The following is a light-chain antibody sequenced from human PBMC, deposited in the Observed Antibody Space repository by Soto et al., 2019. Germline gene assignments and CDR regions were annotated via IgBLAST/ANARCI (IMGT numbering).Light chain of an antibody. CDR2: WAS. Sequence: DIVMTQSPDSLAVSLGERATINCKSSQSVLYSSNNKNYLAWYQQRPGQPPKLLIYWASTRESGVPDRFSGSGSGTDFTLPITSLQAEDVAVYYSQQYESTPPTFGQGTKLEIK. J-gene: IGKJ2*01. CDR3: QQYESTPPT. V-gene: IGKV4-1*01. CDR1: QSVLYSSNNKNY.